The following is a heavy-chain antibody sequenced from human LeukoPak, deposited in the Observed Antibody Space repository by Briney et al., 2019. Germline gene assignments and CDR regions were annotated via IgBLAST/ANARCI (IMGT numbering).Heavy chain of an antibody. Sequence: ASVKVSCKASGYIFTDYYMHWVRQAPGQGLEWMGWINPNNGGTNYAQKFQGRVTMTRDTSISTAYMELSRLRSDDTAVYYCAREVDYYDTSDYFPLGYWGQGTLVTVSS. J-gene: IGHJ4*02. CDR3: AREVDYYDTSDYFPLGY. D-gene: IGHD3-22*01. CDR1: GYIFTDYY. V-gene: IGHV1-2*02. CDR2: INPNNGGT.